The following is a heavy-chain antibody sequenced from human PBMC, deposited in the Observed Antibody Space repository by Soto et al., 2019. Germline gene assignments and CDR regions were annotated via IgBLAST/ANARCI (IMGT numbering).Heavy chain of an antibody. D-gene: IGHD3-10*01. Sequence: GGSLRLSCAASGFTFSSYAMSWVRQAPGKGLEWVSAISGSGGSTYYADSVKGRFTISRDNSKNTLYLQMNSLRAEDTAVYYCARSPIPDEGRKSPFGELLYYFDYWGQGTLVTVSS. CDR3: ARSPIPDEGRKSPFGELLYYFDY. CDR1: GFTFSSYA. J-gene: IGHJ4*02. V-gene: IGHV3-23*01. CDR2: ISGSGGST.